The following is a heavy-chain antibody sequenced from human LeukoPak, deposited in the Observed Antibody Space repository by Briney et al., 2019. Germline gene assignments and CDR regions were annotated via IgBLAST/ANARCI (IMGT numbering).Heavy chain of an antibody. D-gene: IGHD6-13*01. CDR1: GFTFSSYA. J-gene: IGHJ5*02. CDR2: INGSGGST. CDR3: AKDDSAAGEGWFDP. V-gene: IGHV3-23*01. Sequence: QPGGSLRLSCAASGFTFSSYAMSWVRQAPGKGLEWVSAINGSGGSTCYADSVKGRFTISRDNSKNTLYLQMNSLRAEDTAVYYCAKDDSAAGEGWFDPWGQGTLVTVSS.